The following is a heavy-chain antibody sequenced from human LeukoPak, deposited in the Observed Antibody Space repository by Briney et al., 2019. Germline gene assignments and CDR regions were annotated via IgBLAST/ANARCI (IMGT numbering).Heavy chain of an antibody. D-gene: IGHD3-10*01. Sequence: ASVKVSCKASEYTFTGYYMHWVRQAPGQGLEWMGRINPNSGGTNYAQKFQGRVTMTRDTSISTAYMELSSLRSEDTAVYYCASSTSGSYYNGGFRENDYWGQGTLVTVSS. CDR3: ASSTSGSYYNGGFRENDY. CDR2: INPNSGGT. CDR1: EYTFTGYY. V-gene: IGHV1-2*06. J-gene: IGHJ4*02.